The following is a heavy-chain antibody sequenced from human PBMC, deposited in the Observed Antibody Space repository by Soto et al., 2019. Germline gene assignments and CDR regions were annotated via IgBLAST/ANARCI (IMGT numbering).Heavy chain of an antibody. CDR3: TTTDFWSGYSDY. D-gene: IGHD3-3*01. V-gene: IGHV3-49*03. Sequence: GGSLRLSCRASGFTFGDYAMSWFCLAQGKGLEWVGFIRSKAYGGTTEYAASVKGRFTISRDDSKSIAYLQMNSMKTEDTAVYYCTTTDFWSGYSDYWGQGTLVTVSS. CDR2: IRSKAYGGTT. CDR1: GFTFGDYA. J-gene: IGHJ4*02.